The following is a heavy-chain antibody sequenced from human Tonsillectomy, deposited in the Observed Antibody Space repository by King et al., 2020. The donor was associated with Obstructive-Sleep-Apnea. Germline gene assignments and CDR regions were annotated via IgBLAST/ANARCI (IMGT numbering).Heavy chain of an antibody. Sequence: VQLVQSGGGVVQPGRSLRLSCAASGFTFSSYGMHWVRQAPGKGLEWVAFIRSDGSNKNYAESVKGRFTISRDNSKNTLYLQMNSLRAEDTAVYYCAKDYENDYVWGSYLNYYYYGMDVWGQGTTVTVSS. CDR2: IRSDGSNK. CDR3: AKDYENDYVWGSYLNYYYYGMDV. J-gene: IGHJ6*02. D-gene: IGHD3-16*01. V-gene: IGHV3-30*02. CDR1: GFTFSSYG.